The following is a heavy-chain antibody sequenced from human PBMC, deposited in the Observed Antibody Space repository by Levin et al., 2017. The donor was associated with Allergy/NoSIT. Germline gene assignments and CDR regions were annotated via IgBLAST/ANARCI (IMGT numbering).Heavy chain of an antibody. V-gene: IGHV3-48*02. CDR3: ARDPATSGYYPDS. D-gene: IGHD3-22*01. Sequence: GESLKISCAASGFTFSTYSMNWVRQAPGKGLEWVSYISSSSSTIYSADSVKGRFTISRDTAKNSLYLQMNNLRDEDTAVYYCARDPATSGYYPDSWGQGTLVTVSS. CDR1: GFTFSTYS. J-gene: IGHJ4*02. CDR2: ISSSSSTI.